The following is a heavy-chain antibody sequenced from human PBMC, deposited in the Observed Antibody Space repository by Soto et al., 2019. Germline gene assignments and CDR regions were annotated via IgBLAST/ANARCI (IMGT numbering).Heavy chain of an antibody. J-gene: IGHJ4*02. V-gene: IGHV4-30-2*05. Sequence: SETLSLTCAVSGGSISSGGSSWSWIRQPPGKVLEWIGYIYHSGSTYYNPSLKSRVTISLDTSKNQFSLKLNSVTAADTAVYYCARDQGLNYGSFDSWGPGTLVTVSS. D-gene: IGHD3-10*01. CDR3: ARDQGLNYGSFDS. CDR2: IYHSGST. CDR1: GGSISSGGSS.